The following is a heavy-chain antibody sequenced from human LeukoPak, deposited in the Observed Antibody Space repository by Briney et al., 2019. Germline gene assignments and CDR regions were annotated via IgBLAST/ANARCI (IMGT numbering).Heavy chain of an antibody. Sequence: PGGSLRLSCAASGFTFSNYGMSWVRQAPGKGLEWVSAISGSGGSTHYADSVKGRFTISRDNSVNTLYLQMNSLRAEDTAVYYCAREPHSSSWPFPQYYFDYWGQGTLVTVSS. D-gene: IGHD6-13*01. CDR2: ISGSGGST. CDR1: GFTFSNYG. CDR3: AREPHSSSWPFPQYYFDY. V-gene: IGHV3-23*01. J-gene: IGHJ4*02.